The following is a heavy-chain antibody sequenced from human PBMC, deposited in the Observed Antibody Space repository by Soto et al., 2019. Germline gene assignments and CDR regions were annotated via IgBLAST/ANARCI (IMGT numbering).Heavy chain of an antibody. CDR3: ARDLAISSYYYDSSGFGQYYYYGMDV. J-gene: IGHJ6*02. CDR1: GFTFSSYW. Sequence: GGSLRLSCAASGFTFSSYWMHWVRQAPGKGLVWVSRINSDGSSTSYADSVKGRFTISRDNAKNTLYLQMNSLRAEDTAVYYCARDLAISSYYYDSSGFGQYYYYGMDVWGQGTTVTVSS. CDR2: INSDGSST. V-gene: IGHV3-74*01. D-gene: IGHD3-22*01.